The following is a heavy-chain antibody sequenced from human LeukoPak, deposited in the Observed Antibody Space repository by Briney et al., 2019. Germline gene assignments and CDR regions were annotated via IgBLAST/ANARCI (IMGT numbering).Heavy chain of an antibody. CDR3: ARDPPRGYSGYGIDY. CDR1: GFTFSSYW. CDR2: INSDGSST. Sequence: GGSLRLSCVASGFTFSSYWMHWVRQAPGKGLVWVSRINSDGSSTNYADSVKGRFTVSRDSAKNTLYLQMNSLRAEDTAVYYCARDPPRGYSGYGIDYWGQGTLVTVSS. J-gene: IGHJ4*02. V-gene: IGHV3-74*01. D-gene: IGHD5-12*01.